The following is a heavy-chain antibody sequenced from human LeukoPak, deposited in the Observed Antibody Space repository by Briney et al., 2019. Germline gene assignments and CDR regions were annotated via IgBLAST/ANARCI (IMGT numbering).Heavy chain of an antibody. CDR1: GFTFSSYS. J-gene: IGHJ1*01. D-gene: IGHD6-13*01. CDR3: ARDGFSSRDPAEYFQH. CDR2: ISSSSSTI. V-gene: IGHV3-48*04. Sequence: GGSLRLSCAASGFTFSSYSMNWVRQAPGKGLEWVSYISSSSSTIYYADSVKGRFTISRDNAKNSLYLQMNSLRAEDTAVYYCARDGFSSRDPAEYFQHWGQGTLVTVSS.